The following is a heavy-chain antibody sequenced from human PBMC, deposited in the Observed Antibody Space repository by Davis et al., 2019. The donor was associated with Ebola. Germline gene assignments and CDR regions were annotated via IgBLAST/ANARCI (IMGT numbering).Heavy chain of an antibody. CDR1: GFTVSSNY. CDR3: TTYCSSTSCTYGVMGY. D-gene: IGHD2-2*01. Sequence: LSLTCAASGFTVSSNYMSWVRQAPGKGLEWVSAISGSGGSTYYADSVKGRFTISRDNAKNSLYLQMNSLKTEDTAVYYCTTYCSSTSCTYGVMGYWGQGTLVTVSS. CDR2: ISGSGGST. J-gene: IGHJ4*02. V-gene: IGHV3-21*03.